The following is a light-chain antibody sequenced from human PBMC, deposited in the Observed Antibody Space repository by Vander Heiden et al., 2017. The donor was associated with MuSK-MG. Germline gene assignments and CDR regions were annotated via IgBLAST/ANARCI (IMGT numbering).Light chain of an antibody. Sequence: QSALTQPASVSGSPGQSITIPCTGTGSDVGGYNYVSWYQQFSGKAPKLIIYDVSYRPSGVSNRFSGSKSGSTASLTISGLQPEDEAEYYCTSFTSSGNFWVFGRGTK. CDR2: DVS. CDR1: GSDVGGYNY. J-gene: IGLJ2*01. CDR3: TSFTSSGNFWV. V-gene: IGLV2-14*01.